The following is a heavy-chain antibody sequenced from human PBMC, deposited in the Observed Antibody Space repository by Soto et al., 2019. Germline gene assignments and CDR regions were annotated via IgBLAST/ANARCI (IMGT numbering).Heavy chain of an antibody. V-gene: IGHV3-11*01. D-gene: IGHD5-12*01. CDR3: ARDLGGYNSFDY. Sequence: PGGSLRLSCAASGFTFSGYYMSWIRQAPGKGLECVSYISSSRSTVYYADYVKGRFTISRDNAKHSLSLQMNSLRAEDTAVYYRARDLGGYNSFDYWGPVTLGTVSS. CDR2: ISSSRSTV. J-gene: IGHJ4*02. CDR1: GFTFSGYY.